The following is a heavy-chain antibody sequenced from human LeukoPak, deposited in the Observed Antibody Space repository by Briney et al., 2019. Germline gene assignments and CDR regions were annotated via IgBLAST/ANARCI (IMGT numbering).Heavy chain of an antibody. J-gene: IGHJ1*01. Sequence: GGSLRLSCAASGFTFSTYAMSWVRQAPGKGLEWVSTISGSGSRTYYADSVKGRFTISRDNSKNTLYLQMSSLRAEDTGVYFCAKDRSGNYYAENFQHWGQGTLVTVSS. V-gene: IGHV3-23*01. CDR2: ISGSGSRT. CDR3: AKDRSGNYYAENFQH. CDR1: GFTFSTYA. D-gene: IGHD1-26*01.